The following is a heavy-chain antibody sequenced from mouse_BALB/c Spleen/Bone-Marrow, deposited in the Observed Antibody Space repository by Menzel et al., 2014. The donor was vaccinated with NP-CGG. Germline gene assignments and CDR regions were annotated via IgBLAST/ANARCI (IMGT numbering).Heavy chain of an antibody. CDR3: ARNSHYYGYYYAMDY. CDR2: IWGGGST. J-gene: IGHJ4*01. Sequence: QVQLQQSGPGLVQPSQSLSITCTVSGFSLTSYGVHWVRQSPGKGLEWLGVIWGGGSTDYNAAFISRLSISKDNSKSXVFFKMNSLQANDTAIYYCARNSHYYGYYYAMDYWGQGTSVTVSS. V-gene: IGHV2-2*02. CDR1: GFSLTSYG. D-gene: IGHD1-2*01.